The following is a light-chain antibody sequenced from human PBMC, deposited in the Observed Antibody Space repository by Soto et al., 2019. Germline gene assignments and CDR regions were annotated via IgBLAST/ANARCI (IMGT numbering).Light chain of an antibody. CDR1: QSISSW. Sequence: DIQMTQSPSTLSATEGDRVTITCRASQSISSWLAWYQHKPGKAPKLLIYDASNLDSGVPSRFSGSGSGSEFSLTISNLQPDDCATYYCQQYETYWTFGQGTRVESK. CDR3: QQYETYWT. J-gene: IGKJ1*01. CDR2: DAS. V-gene: IGKV1-5*01.